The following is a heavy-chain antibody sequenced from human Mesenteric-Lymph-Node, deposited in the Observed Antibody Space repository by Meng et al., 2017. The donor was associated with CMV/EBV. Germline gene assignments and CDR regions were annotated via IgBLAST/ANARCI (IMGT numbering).Heavy chain of an antibody. CDR3: ASPPRDGYNYWYFDL. V-gene: IGHV4-39*01. Sequence: SETLSLTCTVSGGSISSSDYYWGWIRPPPGKGLEWIGSIFSNGSPYYHPSLKSRVTISVDTSKNQFSLKLSSVTAADTAIYYCASPPRDGYNYWYFDLWGRGTPVTVSS. D-gene: IGHD5-24*01. CDR1: GGSISSSDYY. J-gene: IGHJ2*01. CDR2: IFSNGSP.